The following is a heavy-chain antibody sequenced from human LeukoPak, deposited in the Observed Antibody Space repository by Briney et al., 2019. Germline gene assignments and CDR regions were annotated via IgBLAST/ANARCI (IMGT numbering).Heavy chain of an antibody. Sequence: PSETLSLTCTVSGGSISSGGYYWSWIRQPAGKGLEYLGRIHSSGSTNYNPSLTGRVTISRDTSKNHYSLKLSSVTATDTAVYYCARDQTYSGSGIYTYFDYWGQGILVTVSS. CDR2: IHSSGST. D-gene: IGHD3-10*01. CDR3: ARDQTYSGSGIYTYFDY. J-gene: IGHJ4*02. V-gene: IGHV4-61*02. CDR1: GGSISSGGYY.